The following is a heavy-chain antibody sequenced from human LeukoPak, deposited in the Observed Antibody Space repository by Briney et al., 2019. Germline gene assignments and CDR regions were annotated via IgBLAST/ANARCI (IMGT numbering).Heavy chain of an antibody. CDR3: ARFYGSGSYYNFYYYYYMDV. V-gene: IGHV1-18*01. CDR2: ISAYNGNT. J-gene: IGHJ6*03. Sequence: ASVKVSCKASGYTFTSYGISWVRQAPGQGLEWMGWISAYNGNTNYAQKLQGRVTMTTDTSTSTAYMELRSLRSDDTAVYYCARFYGSGSYYNFYYYYYMDVWGKGTTVTVSS. CDR1: GYTFTSYG. D-gene: IGHD3-10*01.